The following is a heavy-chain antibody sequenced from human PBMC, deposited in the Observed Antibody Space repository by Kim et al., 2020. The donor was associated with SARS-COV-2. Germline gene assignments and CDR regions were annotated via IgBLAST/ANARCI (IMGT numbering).Heavy chain of an antibody. CDR3: ARQMDILTGYPGGMDV. Sequence: GESLKISCKGSGYSFTSYCISWVRQMPGKGLEWMGRIDPSDSYTNYSPSFQGHVTISADKSISTAYLQWSSLKASDTAMYYCARQMDILTGYPGGMDVWGQGTTVTVSS. CDR2: IDPSDSYT. V-gene: IGHV5-10-1*01. CDR1: GYSFTSYC. J-gene: IGHJ6*02. D-gene: IGHD3-9*01.